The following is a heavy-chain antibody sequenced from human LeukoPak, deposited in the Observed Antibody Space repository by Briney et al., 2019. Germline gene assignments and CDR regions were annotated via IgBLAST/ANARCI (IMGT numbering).Heavy chain of an antibody. CDR1: GYTFTGYY. J-gene: IGHJ3*02. V-gene: IGHV1-2*06. CDR3: ARGFLEWLYAFDI. Sequence: ASVKVSCKASGYTFTGYYMHWVRQAPGQGLEWMGRINPNSGGTNYAQKFQGRVTMTRDTSISTAYMELSRLRSDDTAVYYCARGFLEWLYAFDIWGQGTMVTVSS. D-gene: IGHD3-3*01. CDR2: INPNSGGT.